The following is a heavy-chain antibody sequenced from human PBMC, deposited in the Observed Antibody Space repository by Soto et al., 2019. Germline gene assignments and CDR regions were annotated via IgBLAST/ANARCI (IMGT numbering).Heavy chain of an antibody. J-gene: IGHJ6*02. V-gene: IGHV4-34*01. CDR1: GGSFSGYY. CDR2: INHSGST. CDR3: ARDVEYYDILTGYRRIRYYYYYGMDV. Sequence: PSETLSLTCAVYGGSFSGYYWSWIRQPPGKGLEWIGEINHSGSTNYNPSLKSRVTISVDTSKNQFSLKLSSVTAADTAVYYCARDVEYYDILTGYRRIRYYYYYGMDVWGQGTTVTVSS. D-gene: IGHD3-9*01.